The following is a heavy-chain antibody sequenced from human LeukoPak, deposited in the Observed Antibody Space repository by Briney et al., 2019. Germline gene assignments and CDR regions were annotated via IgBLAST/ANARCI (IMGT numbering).Heavy chain of an antibody. J-gene: IGHJ3*02. CDR1: GFTFSSYA. D-gene: IGHD3-10*01. CDR3: ANVLWFGELLYQHAFDI. CDR2: ISGSGGST. Sequence: GGSLRLSCAASGFTFSSYAMSWVRQAPGKGLEWVSAISGSGGSTYYADSVEGRFTISRDNSKNTLYLQMNSLRAEDTAVYYCANVLWFGELLYQHAFDIWGQGTMVTVSS. V-gene: IGHV3-23*01.